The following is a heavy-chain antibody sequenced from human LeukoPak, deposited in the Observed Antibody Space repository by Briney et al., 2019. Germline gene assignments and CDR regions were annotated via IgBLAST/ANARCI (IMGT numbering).Heavy chain of an antibody. CDR2: VYTSGST. Sequence: SETLSLTCTVSGGSISSYYWSWIRQPAGKGLEWIGRVYTSGSTNYNPSLKSRVTMSVDTSKNQFSLKLSSVTAADTAVYYCARGIVVYYDSSGYYDYWGQGTLVTVSS. CDR3: ARGIVVYYDSSGYYDY. D-gene: IGHD3-22*01. J-gene: IGHJ4*02. V-gene: IGHV4-4*07. CDR1: GGSISSYY.